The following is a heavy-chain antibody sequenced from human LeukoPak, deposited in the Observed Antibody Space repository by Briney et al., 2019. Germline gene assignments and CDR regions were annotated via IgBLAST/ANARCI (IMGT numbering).Heavy chain of an antibody. CDR3: ARVAETGTFFDY. CDR1: GGSISSYY. V-gene: IGHV4-59*01. CDR2: IYYSGST. Sequence: SETLSLTCTVSGGSISSYYGSWIRQPPGKGLEWVGYIYYSGSTKYNPSLKSRVTISVDTSKNQSSLKLSSVTAADTAVYYCARVAETGTFFDYWGQGTLVTVSS. D-gene: IGHD1-1*01. J-gene: IGHJ4*02.